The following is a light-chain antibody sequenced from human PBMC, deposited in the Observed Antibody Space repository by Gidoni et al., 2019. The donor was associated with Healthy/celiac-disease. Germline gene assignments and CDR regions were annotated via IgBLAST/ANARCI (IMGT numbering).Light chain of an antibody. CDR3: QQRSNWPRT. Sequence: EIVLTQSPATLSLSPGERATLSCRASQSVSSYLAWYQQKPGQAPRLLIYDASNSATGIPARFSGSGSGTDFTLTIISLEPEDFAVYYCQQRSNWPRTFXQXTKLEIK. V-gene: IGKV3-11*01. J-gene: IGKJ2*01. CDR1: QSVSSY. CDR2: DAS.